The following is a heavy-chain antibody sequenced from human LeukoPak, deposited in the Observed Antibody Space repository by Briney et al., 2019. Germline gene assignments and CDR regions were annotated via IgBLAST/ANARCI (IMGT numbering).Heavy chain of an antibody. V-gene: IGHV5-51*01. J-gene: IGHJ3*02. CDR3: ASLVGSTDAFDI. D-gene: IGHD1-26*01. CDR2: IYPGDSDT. CDR1: GYSFTSYW. Sequence: GASVKVSCKASGYSFTSYWIGWVRQMPGKGLEWMGIIYPGDSDTRYSPSFQGQVTISADKSISTAYLQWSSLKASDTAMYYCASLVGSTDAFDIWGQGTMVTVSS.